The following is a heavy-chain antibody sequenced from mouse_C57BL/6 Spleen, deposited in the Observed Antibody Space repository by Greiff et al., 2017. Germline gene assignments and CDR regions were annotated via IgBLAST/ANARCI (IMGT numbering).Heavy chain of an antibody. CDR1: GYTFTDYY. Sequence: VHVKQSGPVLVKPGASVKMSCKASGYTFTDYYMNWVKQSHGKSLEWIGVINPYNGGTSYNQKFKGKATLTVDKSSSTAYMELNSLTSEDSAVYYCARSAEFITTVVATPFDYWGQGTTLTVSS. D-gene: IGHD1-1*01. J-gene: IGHJ2*01. CDR2: INPYNGGT. V-gene: IGHV1-19*01. CDR3: ARSAEFITTVVATPFDY.